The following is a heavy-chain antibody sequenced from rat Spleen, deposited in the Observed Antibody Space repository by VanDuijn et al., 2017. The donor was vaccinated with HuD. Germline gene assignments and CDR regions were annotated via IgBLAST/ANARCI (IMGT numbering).Heavy chain of an antibody. CDR1: GFTFSDYY. V-gene: IGHV5-22*01. D-gene: IGHD4-1*01. J-gene: IGHJ3*01. CDR2: INYDGSGT. Sequence: EVQLVESDGGLVQPGRSLKLSCAASGFTFSDYYMAWVRQVPTKGLEWVATINYDGSGTYYRDSVKGRFAISRDDAKSTLFLQMNSLRSEDTATYYCARHRAYWFAYWGQGTLVTVSS. CDR3: ARHRAYWFAY.